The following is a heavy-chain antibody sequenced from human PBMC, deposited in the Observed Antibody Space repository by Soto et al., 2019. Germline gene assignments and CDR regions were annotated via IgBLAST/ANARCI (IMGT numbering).Heavy chain of an antibody. J-gene: IGHJ5*02. V-gene: IGHV2-5*02. Sequence: QITLKESGPTLVKPTQTLTLTCTFSGFSLSTSGVGVGWIRQPPGKALEWLALIYWDDDKRYSPSLKSRLTITTDTSKNQVVLTMPNMDPVDTATYFCAHSRGSNPWSPRPCEPWGQGTLVTVSS. CDR3: AHSRGSNPWSPRPCEP. D-gene: IGHD2-15*01. CDR2: IYWDDDK. CDR1: GFSLSTSGVG.